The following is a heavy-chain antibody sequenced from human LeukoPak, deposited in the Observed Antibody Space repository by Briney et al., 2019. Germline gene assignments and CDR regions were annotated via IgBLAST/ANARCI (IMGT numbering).Heavy chain of an antibody. J-gene: IGHJ6*03. CDR3: ARDPYNGYYGDDYYYYMDV. CDR1: GFTFSGNG. V-gene: IGHV3-30*02. CDR2: LRYVGRNT. Sequence: PGGSLRLSCAASGFTFSGNGMHWVGQAPGKGLEWVAFLRYVGRNTYYADAVKGRFTISRDNSRNTLYLQMNSLRAEDTAVYYCARDPYNGYYGDDYYYYMDVWGKGTTVTISS. D-gene: IGHD4-17*01.